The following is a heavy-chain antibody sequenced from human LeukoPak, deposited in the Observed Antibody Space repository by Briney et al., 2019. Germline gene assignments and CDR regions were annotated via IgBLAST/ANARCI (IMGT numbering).Heavy chain of an antibody. CDR1: GGSFSGYY. D-gene: IGHD2-21*01. V-gene: IGHV4-34*01. CDR3: ARHSPNSLGDYWDY. J-gene: IGHJ4*02. CDR2: INDSQST. Sequence: SETLSLTCAVYGGSFSGYYWSWIRRPPGKGLEWIGEINDSQSTNYNPSLKSRVTISVDTSKNQFSLKLTSVTAADTAVYYCARHSPNSLGDYWDYWGQGTLVTVSS.